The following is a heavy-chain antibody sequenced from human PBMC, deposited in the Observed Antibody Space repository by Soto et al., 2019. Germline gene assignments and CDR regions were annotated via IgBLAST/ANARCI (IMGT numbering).Heavy chain of an antibody. D-gene: IGHD3-10*01. Sequence: ASVKVSCKVSGYTLTELSMHWVRQAPGKGLEWMGGFDPEDGETIYAQKFQGRVTMTEDTSTDTAYMELSSLRSEDTAVYYCATMSSGVVRGAYDAFDIWGQGQWSPSPQ. CDR2: FDPEDGET. V-gene: IGHV1-24*01. CDR1: GYTLTELS. CDR3: ATMSSGVVRGAYDAFDI. J-gene: IGHJ3*02.